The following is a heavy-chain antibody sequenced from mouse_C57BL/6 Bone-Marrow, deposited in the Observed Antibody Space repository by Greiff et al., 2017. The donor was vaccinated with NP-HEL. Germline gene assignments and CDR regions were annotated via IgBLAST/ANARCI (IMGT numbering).Heavy chain of an antibody. CDR2: FHPYNDDT. Sequence: QVQLQQSGAELVKPGASVKMSCKASGYTFTTYPIEWVKQNHGKSLEWIGNFHPYNDDTEYNEKFKNKATLTVEKSSSTVYLELSRLTSDDSSVYYRARGGIYCYYFDYWGQGTTLTVSS. V-gene: IGHV1-47*01. CDR3: ARGGIYCYYFDY. CDR1: GYTFTTYP. D-gene: IGHD2-1*01. J-gene: IGHJ2*01.